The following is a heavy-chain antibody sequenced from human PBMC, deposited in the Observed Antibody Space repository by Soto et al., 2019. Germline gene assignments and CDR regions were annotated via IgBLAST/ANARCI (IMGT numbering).Heavy chain of an antibody. Sequence: GESLKISCKGSGYSFTSHWIVWVRQMPGKGLEWMGVVDPNDSDTRYSPSFEGQVTISADKPITTAYLQWSSLKASDTAMYYCARPHGPSGYYYGLDVWGQGTTVTVSS. CDR2: VDPNDSDT. V-gene: IGHV5-51*01. D-gene: IGHD3-10*01. J-gene: IGHJ6*02. CDR1: GYSFTSHW. CDR3: ARPHGPSGYYYGLDV.